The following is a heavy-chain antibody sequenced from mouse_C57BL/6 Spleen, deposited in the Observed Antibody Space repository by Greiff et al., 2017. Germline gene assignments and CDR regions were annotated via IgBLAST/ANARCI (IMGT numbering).Heavy chain of an antibody. J-gene: IGHJ4*01. CDR1: GYSFTGYY. CDR3: ARSLPHYYAMDY. D-gene: IGHD2-12*01. V-gene: IGHV1-42*01. CDR2: INPSTGGT. Sequence: EVQLQQSGPELVKPGASVKISCKASGYSFTGYYMNWVKQSPEKSLEWIGEINPSTGGTTYNQKFKAKATLTVDKSSSTAYMQLKSLTSEDSAVYYCARSLPHYYAMDYWGQGTSVTVSS.